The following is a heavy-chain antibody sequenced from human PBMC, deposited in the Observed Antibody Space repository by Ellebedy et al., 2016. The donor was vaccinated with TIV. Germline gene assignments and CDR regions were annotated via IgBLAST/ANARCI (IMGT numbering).Heavy chain of an antibody. CDR2: ISSSSSYT. D-gene: IGHD3-10*01. Sequence: GESLKVSCAASGFTFSDYYMSWIRQAPGKGLEWVSYISSSSSYTKYADSVKGRFTISRDNAKNSLYLQMNSLRAEDTAVYYCARDYYGSGSYSSDWGQGTLVTVSS. CDR1: GFTFSDYY. CDR3: ARDYYGSGSYSSD. J-gene: IGHJ4*02. V-gene: IGHV3-11*06.